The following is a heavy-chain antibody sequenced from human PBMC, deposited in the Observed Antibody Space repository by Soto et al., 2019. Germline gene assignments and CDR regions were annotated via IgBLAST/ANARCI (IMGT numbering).Heavy chain of an antibody. CDR3: ARHATRSYDY. J-gene: IGHJ4*02. V-gene: IGHV4-59*08. CDR1: CWSMKNYY. Sequence: FERLAVNCTVSCWSMKNYYLSLIRQPPGKGLECIGYIYYNGNTNYNPSLKSRVTISVDTSKNQFTLNLNSVTAADTAVYYCARHATRSYDYWGQGTLVTVSS. CDR2: IYYNGNT.